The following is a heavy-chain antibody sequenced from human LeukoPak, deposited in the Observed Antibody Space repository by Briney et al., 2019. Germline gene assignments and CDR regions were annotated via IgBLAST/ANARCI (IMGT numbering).Heavy chain of an antibody. CDR2: INHSGST. V-gene: IGHV4-34*01. CDR1: GGSFSGYY. Sequence: SETLSLTCAVYGGSFSGYYWSWIRQPPGKGLEWIGEINHSGSTNYNPSLKSRVTISVDTSKNQFSLKLSSVTAADTAVYYCAKDRSIVGTTPRGVDAFDIWGQGTMVTVSS. D-gene: IGHD1-26*01. J-gene: IGHJ3*02. CDR3: AKDRSIVGTTPRGVDAFDI.